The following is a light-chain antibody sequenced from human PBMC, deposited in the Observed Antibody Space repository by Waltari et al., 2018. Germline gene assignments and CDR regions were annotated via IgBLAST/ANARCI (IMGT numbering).Light chain of an antibody. V-gene: IGLV1-51*01. CDR3: GTWDSSLSAWV. Sequence: QSVLTQPPSVSAAPGQKVTISCSGSSSNIGNNYVSWYQQLPGTDPKLLIYDNNKRPSGIPDRFAGCKSGASATLGVTGLQTGDEADYYCGTWDSSLSAWVFGGGTKLTVL. J-gene: IGLJ3*02. CDR2: DNN. CDR1: SSNIGNNY.